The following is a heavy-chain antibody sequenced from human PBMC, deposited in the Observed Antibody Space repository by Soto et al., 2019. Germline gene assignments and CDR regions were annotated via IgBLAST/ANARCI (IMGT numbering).Heavy chain of an antibody. V-gene: IGHV4-34*01. D-gene: IGHD4-17*01. CDR3: ARDKMESGDDIRAFDI. CDR1: GGSFSGYY. CDR2: INHSGST. Sequence: QVQLQQWGAGLLKPSETLSLTCAVYGGSFSGYYWSWIRQPPGKGLEWIGEINHSGSTNYNPSLKSRVTISVDTSNNHFSLKLSSVTAADTAVYYCARDKMESGDDIRAFDIWGQGTMVTVSS. J-gene: IGHJ3*02.